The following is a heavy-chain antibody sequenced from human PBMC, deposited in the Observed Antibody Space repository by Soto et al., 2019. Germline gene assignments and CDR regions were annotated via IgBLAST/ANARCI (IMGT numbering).Heavy chain of an antibody. J-gene: IGHJ4*02. CDR1: GYTFTSYD. CDR2: MNPSTGNS. V-gene: IGHV1-8*01. CDR3: ARRAETNGWNGFGADKYYFDF. D-gene: IGHD1-1*01. Sequence: VASGKVSCKASGYTFTSYDIYWVRQATGQGLEWMGWMNPSTGNSGYAQKFQGRVTMTSDTSISTAHMELSSLRSEDTAVYYCARRAETNGWNGFGADKYYFDFRRQGTLVTGSS.